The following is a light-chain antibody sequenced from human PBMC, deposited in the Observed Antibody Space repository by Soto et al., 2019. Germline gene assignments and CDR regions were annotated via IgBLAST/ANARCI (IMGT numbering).Light chain of an antibody. V-gene: IGLV9-49*01. J-gene: IGLJ2*01. CDR1: SGYSNYK. Sequence: QTVVTQPPSASASLGASVTLTCTLSSGYSNYKVDWYQQRPGKGPRFVMRVGTGGIVGSKGDGIPDRFSVLGSGLNRYLTIKNIQEEDESDYHCGADHGSGSHFVYVVFGGGTKLTVL. CDR3: GADHGSGSHFVYVV. CDR2: VGTGGIVG.